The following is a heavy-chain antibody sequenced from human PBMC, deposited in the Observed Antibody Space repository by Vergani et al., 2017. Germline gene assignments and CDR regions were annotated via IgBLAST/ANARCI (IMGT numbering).Heavy chain of an antibody. J-gene: IGHJ3*01. D-gene: IGHD2-2*01. V-gene: IGHV3-23*01. CDR1: GFTFNSYA. CDR2: INNNGGST. Sequence: DVQLLESGGGLIQPGGSLRLSCAASGFTFNSYAMNWVRQAPGKGLEWVSGINNNGGSTYYADSVKGRFTISRDNSKNTLYLQMTDLRAEDTARYYCAKVCGSTSCPYGGGAFDVWGHGTMVTVSS. CDR3: AKVCGSTSCPYGGGAFDV.